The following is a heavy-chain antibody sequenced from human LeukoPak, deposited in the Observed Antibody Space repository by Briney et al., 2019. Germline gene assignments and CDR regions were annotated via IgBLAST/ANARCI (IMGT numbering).Heavy chain of an antibody. Sequence: ASVKVSCKASGYTFTSYGISWVRQAPGQGLEWMGWISAYNGNTNYAQKLQGRVTMTTDTSTSTAYMELKRLRSDDTAVYYCARDLGCSGGSCYSHYFDYWGQGTLVTVSS. V-gene: IGHV1-18*01. D-gene: IGHD2-15*01. CDR2: ISAYNGNT. CDR3: ARDLGCSGGSCYSHYFDY. J-gene: IGHJ4*02. CDR1: GYTFTSYG.